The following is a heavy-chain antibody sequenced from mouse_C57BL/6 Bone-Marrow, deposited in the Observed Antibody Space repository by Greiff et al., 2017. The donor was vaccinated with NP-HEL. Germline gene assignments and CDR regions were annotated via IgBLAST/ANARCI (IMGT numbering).Heavy chain of an antibody. V-gene: IGHV14-4*01. CDR3: TTDGYDRAY. Sequence: VQLQQSGAELVRPGASVKLSCTASGFNIKDDYMHWVKQRPEQGLEWIGWIDPENGDTEYASKFQGKATITADTSSNPAYLQLSSLTSEDTAVYYCTTDGYDRAYWGQGTRVTVSA. J-gene: IGHJ3*01. CDR1: GFNIKDDY. CDR2: IDPENGDT. D-gene: IGHD2-2*01.